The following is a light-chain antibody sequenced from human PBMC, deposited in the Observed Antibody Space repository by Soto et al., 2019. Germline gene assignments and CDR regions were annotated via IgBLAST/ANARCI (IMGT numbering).Light chain of an antibody. V-gene: IGKV4-1*01. CDR3: QQYYDTPT. Sequence: DIVMTQSPDSLAVSLGERATINCKSSQSVLYSSNNKNYLAWYQQKPGQPPKLLLYWASTRESEVPDRFSGGGSGTDFTLTISSLQAEDVAVYYCQQYYDTPTFGQGTKVEIK. CDR1: QSVLYSSNNKNY. J-gene: IGKJ1*01. CDR2: WAS.